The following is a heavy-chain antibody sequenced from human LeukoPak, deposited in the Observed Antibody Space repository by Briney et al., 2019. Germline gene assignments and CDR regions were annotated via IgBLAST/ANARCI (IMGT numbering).Heavy chain of an antibody. D-gene: IGHD2-15*01. CDR2: ISSGGST. Sequence: GGSLRHPHSAWWFDLSCFFRMYLRQAPGKGLEWVSVISSGGSTYYADSVKGRFTISRDSSKNSLYLQMNILTADDTVVYYCGRAGCAEFPDYWGQGTLVTVSS. J-gene: IGHJ4*02. V-gene: IGHV3-53*01. CDR1: WFDLSCFF. CDR3: GRAGCAEFPDY.